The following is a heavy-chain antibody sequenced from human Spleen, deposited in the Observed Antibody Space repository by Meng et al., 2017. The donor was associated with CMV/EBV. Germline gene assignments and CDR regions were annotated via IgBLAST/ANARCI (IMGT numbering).Heavy chain of an antibody. V-gene: IGHV4-59*01. CDR3: ARDKVDSSSWYYYYGMDV. Sequence: VFGRAISSYYWSWIRQPPVKGLEWIGYIYYSGSTNYNPSLKSRVTISVDTSKNQFSLKLSSVTAADTAVYYCARDKVDSSSWYYYYGMDVWGQGTTVTVSS. J-gene: IGHJ6*02. D-gene: IGHD6-13*01. CDR2: IYYSGST. CDR1: GRAISSYY.